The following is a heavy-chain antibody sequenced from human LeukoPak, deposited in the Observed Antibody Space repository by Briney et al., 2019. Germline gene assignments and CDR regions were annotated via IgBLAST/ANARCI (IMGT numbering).Heavy chain of an antibody. J-gene: IGHJ4*02. V-gene: IGHV3-7*01. CDR1: GFTFNSYS. D-gene: IGHD6-19*01. CDR2: MNEGANVK. CDR3: ARVGKNGWDFDH. Sequence: GGSLRLSCVASGFTFNSYSINWVRQAPGKGLEWLANMNEGANVKFYVDSVKGRFIISRDNTKNSLYLQMSILRAEDTALYYCARVGKNGWDFDHWGQGTLVTVSS.